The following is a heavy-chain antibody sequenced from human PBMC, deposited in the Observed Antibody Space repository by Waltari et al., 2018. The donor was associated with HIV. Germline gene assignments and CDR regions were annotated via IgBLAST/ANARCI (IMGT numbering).Heavy chain of an antibody. CDR2: ISSSSIYI. CDR1: GFNFSSYS. D-gene: IGHD3-22*01. Sequence: EVQLVESGGGLVKPGGSLRLSCAAFGFNFSSYSINWVRQAPGKGLEWVSSISSSSIYISYADSVKGRFTISRDNAKNSLYLQMNSLRAEDTAVYYCARQDSSGGNYYYGMDVWGQGTTVTVSS. V-gene: IGHV3-21*01. CDR3: ARQDSSGGNYYYGMDV. J-gene: IGHJ6*02.